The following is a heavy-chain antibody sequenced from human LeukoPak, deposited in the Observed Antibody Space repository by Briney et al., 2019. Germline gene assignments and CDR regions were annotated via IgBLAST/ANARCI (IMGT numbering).Heavy chain of an antibody. CDR2: ISGSGGST. Sequence: GGSLRLSCAASGFTFSSYAMSWVRQAPGKGLEWVSAISGSGGSTYYADSVKGRFTISRDNSKNTLYLQMNSLRAEDTAVYYCASSCSGGSCYSWYNWFDPWGQGTLVTVSS. D-gene: IGHD2-15*01. J-gene: IGHJ5*02. V-gene: IGHV3-23*01. CDR3: ASSCSGGSCYSWYNWFDP. CDR1: GFTFSSYA.